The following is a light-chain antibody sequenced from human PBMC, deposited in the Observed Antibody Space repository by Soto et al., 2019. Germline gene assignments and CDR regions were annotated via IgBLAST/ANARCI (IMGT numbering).Light chain of an antibody. J-gene: IGLJ2*01. CDR1: SSDVGGSNS. CDR3: SSYTSSSTLV. CDR2: EVS. V-gene: IGLV2-14*01. Sequence: QSALTQPASVSGSPGQSITISCTGTSSDVGGSNSVSWYLQHSGKAPQLMIYEVSNRPSGVSNRFSGSKSGNTASLTISGLQAEDEADYYCSSYTSSSTLVFGGGTKLTVL.